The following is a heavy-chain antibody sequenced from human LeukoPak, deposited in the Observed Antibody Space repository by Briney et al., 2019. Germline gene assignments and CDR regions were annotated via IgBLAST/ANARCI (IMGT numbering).Heavy chain of an antibody. V-gene: IGHV3-23*01. CDR3: AKDNFDSSGTQYDAFDT. D-gene: IGHD3-22*01. Sequence: GGSLRLSCATSGFTFSSYAMSWVRQAPGKGLEWVSAISGSRGSTYYADSVKGRFTISRDISKNTLYLQMNSLRAEDTAVYYCAKDNFDSSGTQYDAFDTWGQGTMVTVSS. CDR1: GFTFSSYA. J-gene: IGHJ3*02. CDR2: ISGSRGST.